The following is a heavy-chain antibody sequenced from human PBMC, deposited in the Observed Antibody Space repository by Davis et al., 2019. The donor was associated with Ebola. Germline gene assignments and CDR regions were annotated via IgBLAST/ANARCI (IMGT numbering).Heavy chain of an antibody. Sequence: ASVKVSCKASGYTFTSYGISWVRQAPGQGLEWMGWISAYNGNTNYAQKLQGRVTMTTDTSTSTAYMELRSLRSDDTAVYYCARGGGSPVVVDTAMVFYGVDQYNWFDPWGQGTLVTVSS. CDR1: GYTFTSYG. J-gene: IGHJ5*02. CDR2: ISAYNGNT. D-gene: IGHD5-18*01. CDR3: ARGGGSPVVVDTAMVFYGVDQYNWFDP. V-gene: IGHV1-18*01.